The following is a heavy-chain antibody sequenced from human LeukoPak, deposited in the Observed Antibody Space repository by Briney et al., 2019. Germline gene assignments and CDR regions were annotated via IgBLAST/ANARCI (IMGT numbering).Heavy chain of an antibody. Sequence: SVKVSCKASGGTFSSYAISWVRQAPGQGLEWMGRIIPILGIANYAQKFQGRVTITADKSTSTAYMELSSLRSEDTAVYYCARDSSGWTERNRFDPWGQGTLVTVSS. CDR2: IIPILGIA. V-gene: IGHV1-69*04. CDR3: ARDSSGWTERNRFDP. CDR1: GGTFSSYA. J-gene: IGHJ5*02. D-gene: IGHD6-19*01.